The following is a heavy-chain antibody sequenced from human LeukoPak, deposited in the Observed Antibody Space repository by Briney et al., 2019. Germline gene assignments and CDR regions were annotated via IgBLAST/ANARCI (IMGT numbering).Heavy chain of an antibody. CDR3: TRGDY. CDR2: INPNGGDT. CDR1: GYTFTGYY. J-gene: IGHJ4*02. V-gene: IGHV1-2*02. Sequence: ASVKVSCKASGYTFTGYYMHWVRQAPGQGLQWMGWINPNGGDTNYAQKLQGRVTLTRNTSISTAYMELSSLRSEDTAVYYCTRGDYWGQGTLVTVSS.